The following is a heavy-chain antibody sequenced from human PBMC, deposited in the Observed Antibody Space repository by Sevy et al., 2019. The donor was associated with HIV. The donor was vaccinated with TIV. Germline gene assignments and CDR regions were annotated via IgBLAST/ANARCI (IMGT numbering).Heavy chain of an antibody. V-gene: IGHV3-21*01. D-gene: IGHD3-3*01. CDR2: ISSSSSYI. J-gene: IGHJ3*02. CDR3: ARLRFLEWLSYPLDAFDI. CDR1: GFTFSSYS. Sequence: GGSLRLSCAASGFTFSSYSMNWVRQAPGKGLEWVSSISSSSSYIYYADSVKGRFTISRDNAKNSLYLQMNSLGAEDTAVYYCARLRFLEWLSYPLDAFDIWGQGTMVTVSS.